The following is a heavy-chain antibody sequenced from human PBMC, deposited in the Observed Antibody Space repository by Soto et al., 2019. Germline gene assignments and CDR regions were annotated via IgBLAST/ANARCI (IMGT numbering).Heavy chain of an antibody. CDR1: GYTFTSYA. CDR3: ARAPGGPGIAEY. J-gene: IGHJ4*02. CDR2: INAGNGNT. V-gene: IGHV1-3*01. D-gene: IGHD6-13*01. Sequence: GASVKVSCKASGYTFTSYAMYWVRQAPGQRLEWMGWINAGNGNTKYSQKFQGRVTITRDTSASTAYMELSSLRSEDTAVYYCARAPGGPGIAEYWGQGTPVTVS.